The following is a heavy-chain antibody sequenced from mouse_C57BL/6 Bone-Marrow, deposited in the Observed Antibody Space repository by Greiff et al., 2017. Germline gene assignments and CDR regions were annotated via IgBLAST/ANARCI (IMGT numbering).Heavy chain of an antibody. CDR3: AHGNYFYWYFAV. Sequence: GLEWIGRIVPNSGGPKYNEKFKSKATLTVDKPSSTAYMQLSSLTSEDSAVYYCAHGNYFYWYFAVWGTGTTVTVSS. CDR2: IVPNSGGP. J-gene: IGHJ1*03. V-gene: IGHV1-72*01. D-gene: IGHD2-1*01.